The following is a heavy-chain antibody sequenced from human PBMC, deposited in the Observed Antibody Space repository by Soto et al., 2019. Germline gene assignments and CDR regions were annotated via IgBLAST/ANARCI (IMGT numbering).Heavy chain of an antibody. CDR3: VRVERGTATTVVDAFEI. CDR1: GGSISSSTNYY. V-gene: IGHV4-34*01. J-gene: IGHJ3*02. D-gene: IGHD1-1*01. CDR2: MSHSGGT. Sequence: QVQLQQWGAGLLKPSETLSLTCAVYGGSISSSTNYYWSWIRQPPGKGLEWIGEMSHSGGTHFNPSLRSRVTISVDTSKNQFSLEMTSVTAVDTALYYCVRVERGTATTVVDAFEIWGPGTMVTVSS.